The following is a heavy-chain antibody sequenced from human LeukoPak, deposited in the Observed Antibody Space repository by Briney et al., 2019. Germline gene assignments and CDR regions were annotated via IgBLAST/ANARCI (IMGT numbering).Heavy chain of an antibody. CDR2: ISGSGGST. D-gene: IGHD3-10*01. Sequence: GGSLRLSCAASGFTFSSYAMSWVRQAPGKGLEWVSAISGSGGSTYYADSVKGRFTISRDNSKNTLYLQMNSLRAEDTAVYYCAKGYYYGSGSYYPFDCWGQGTLVTVSS. CDR3: AKGYYYGSGSYYPFDC. J-gene: IGHJ4*02. CDR1: GFTFSSYA. V-gene: IGHV3-23*01.